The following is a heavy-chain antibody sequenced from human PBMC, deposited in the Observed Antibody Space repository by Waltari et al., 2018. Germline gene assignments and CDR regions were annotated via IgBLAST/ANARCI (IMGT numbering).Heavy chain of an antibody. CDR2: ISWNSGSI. Sequence: EVQLVESGGGLVQPGRSLRLSCAASGFTFDDYAMHWVRQAPGKGLEWVSGISWNSGSIGYADSVKGRFTISRDNAKNSLYLQMNSLRAEDTALYYCAKDSGYSYDAYYFDYWGQGTLVTVSS. CDR1: GFTFDDYA. CDR3: AKDSGYSYDAYYFDY. V-gene: IGHV3-9*01. D-gene: IGHD5-18*01. J-gene: IGHJ4*02.